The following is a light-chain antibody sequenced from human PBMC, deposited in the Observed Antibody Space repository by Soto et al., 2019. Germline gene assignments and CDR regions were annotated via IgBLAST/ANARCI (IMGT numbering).Light chain of an antibody. CDR2: TTN. CDR1: SSNIGTSS. Sequence: QSVLTQPRSASGSTGQRFTISCSESSSNIGTSSVHWFQQLPGTAPKLLISTTNPRPSGVPERFSGSKPGTSASLAIIGLQSEDEADYYCAAWDDSLNGNVFGTGTKVTVL. J-gene: IGLJ1*01. CDR3: AAWDDSLNGNV. V-gene: IGLV1-44*01.